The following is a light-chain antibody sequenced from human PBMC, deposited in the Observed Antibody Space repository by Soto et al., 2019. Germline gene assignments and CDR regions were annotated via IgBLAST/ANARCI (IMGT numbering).Light chain of an antibody. J-gene: IGKJ1*01. V-gene: IGKV3-20*01. CDR1: QSVSNNY. CDR3: QQYGSSGT. Sequence: EIVLTQSPGTMSLSPGERATLSCRASQSVSNNYLAWYQQKPGHAPRLLIYGASTEATGIPDRCSGSGSGTDFTLTISLLEAEDIAVYYCQQYGSSGTFGQGTKGDIK. CDR2: GAS.